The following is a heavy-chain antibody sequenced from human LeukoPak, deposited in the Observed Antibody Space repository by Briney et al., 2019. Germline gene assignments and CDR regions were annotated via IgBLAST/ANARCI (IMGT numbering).Heavy chain of an antibody. CDR3: ARGIVVVPAANNWFDP. Sequence: SETLSLTCTVSGGSISSYYWSWIRQPPGKGLEWIGYIYYSGSTNYNPSLKSRVTISVDTSKNQFSLKLSSVTAADTAVYYCARGIVVVPAANNWFDPWGQGTLVTVSS. V-gene: IGHV4-59*01. D-gene: IGHD2-2*01. CDR2: IYYSGST. CDR1: GGSISSYY. J-gene: IGHJ5*02.